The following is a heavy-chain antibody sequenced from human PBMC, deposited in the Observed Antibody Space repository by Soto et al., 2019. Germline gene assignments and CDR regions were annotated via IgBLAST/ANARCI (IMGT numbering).Heavy chain of an antibody. J-gene: IGHJ4*02. CDR2: ISSSSSYI. CDR3: ARGPHSPRIAAAGYYFDY. Sequence: EVQLVESGGGLVKPGGSLRLSCAASGFTFSRYSMNWVRQAPGKGLEWVSSISSSSSYIYYADSVKGRFTISRDNAKNSLYLQMNSLRAEDTAVYYCARGPHSPRIAAAGYYFDYWGQGTLVTVSS. D-gene: IGHD6-13*01. CDR1: GFTFSRYS. V-gene: IGHV3-21*01.